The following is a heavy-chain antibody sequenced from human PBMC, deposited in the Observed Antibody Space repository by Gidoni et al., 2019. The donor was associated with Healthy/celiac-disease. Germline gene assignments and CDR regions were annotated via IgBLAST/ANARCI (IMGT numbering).Heavy chain of an antibody. CDR2: ISAYNGHT. V-gene: IGHV1-18*04. D-gene: IGHD3-9*01. Sequence: QVQLVQSGAEVKKPGAAVKVSCKAAGYTFTSYGISWVRQAPGQGLEWMGWISAYNGHTNYAQKLQGRVTMTTDTSTSTAYMELRSLRSDDTAVYYCALRGGDILTGSGAFDIWGQGTLVPVSS. CDR3: ALRGGDILTGSGAFDI. CDR1: GYTFTSYG. J-gene: IGHJ3*02.